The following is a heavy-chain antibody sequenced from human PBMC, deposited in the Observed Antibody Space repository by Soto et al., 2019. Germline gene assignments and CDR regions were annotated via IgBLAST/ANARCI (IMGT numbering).Heavy chain of an antibody. Sequence: QVQLVESGGGVVQPGRSLRLSCAASGFTFSSYGMHWVRQAPGKGLEWVAVIWYDGSNKYYADSVKGRFTISRDNSKNTLYLQMNSLRDEDTAVYYCAREEYSGSWSFDYWGQGTLVTVSS. J-gene: IGHJ4*02. CDR1: GFTFSSYG. D-gene: IGHD6-13*01. V-gene: IGHV3-33*01. CDR2: IWYDGSNK. CDR3: AREEYSGSWSFDY.